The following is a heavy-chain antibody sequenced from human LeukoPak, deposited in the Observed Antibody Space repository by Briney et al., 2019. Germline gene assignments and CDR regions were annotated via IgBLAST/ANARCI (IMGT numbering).Heavy chain of an antibody. CDR2: INPNSGGT. CDR3: ATQYYDFWSGYLGEFDP. CDR1: GYTFTGYY. D-gene: IGHD3-3*01. Sequence: ASVKVSCKASGYTFTGYYMHWVRQAPGQGLEWMGRINPNSGGTNYAQKFQGRVTMTRDTSISTAYMELSRLRSDDPAVYYCATQYYDFWSGYLGEFDPWGQGTLVTVSS. V-gene: IGHV1-2*06. J-gene: IGHJ5*02.